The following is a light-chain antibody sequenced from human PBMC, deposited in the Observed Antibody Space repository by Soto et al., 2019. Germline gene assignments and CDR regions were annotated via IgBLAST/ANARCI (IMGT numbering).Light chain of an antibody. CDR2: DVS. CDR3: QQYSSYPWT. Sequence: DIQMTQSPSTLSASIGDRVVITCRASESISSWLAWYQQKPGKAPKLLIYDVSSLESGVPSRFSGSGSGTEFTLTTSSLQTDDFATYYCQQYSSYPWTFGLGTKVEVK. V-gene: IGKV1-5*01. CDR1: ESISSW. J-gene: IGKJ1*01.